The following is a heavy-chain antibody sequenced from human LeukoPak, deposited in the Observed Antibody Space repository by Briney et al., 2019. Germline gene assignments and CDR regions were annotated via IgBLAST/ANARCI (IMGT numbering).Heavy chain of an antibody. CDR1: GYTFTSYD. D-gene: IGHD2-2*01. CDR2: MNPNSGNT. J-gene: IGHJ4*02. Sequence: ASVKVSCKASGYTFTSYDINWVRQATGQGLEWMGWMNPNSGNTGYAQKFQGRVTMTRNTSISTAYMELSSLRSDDTAVYYCASGPSVVPAAILDYWGQGTLVTVSS. CDR3: ASGPSVVPAAILDY. V-gene: IGHV1-8*01.